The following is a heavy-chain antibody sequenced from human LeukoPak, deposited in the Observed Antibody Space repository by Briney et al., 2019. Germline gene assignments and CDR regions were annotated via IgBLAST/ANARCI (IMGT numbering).Heavy chain of an antibody. J-gene: IGHJ4*02. Sequence: SEALSLTFTVSGGSLSGYYWSWIRQPPGEGLEWIGYIYYSGSANYNPSLRSRVIILVDTSKNQFSLKLSSVTAADTAVYYCARARSLGLRYFDWTHTYFDYWGQGTLVTVSS. CDR3: ARARSLGLRYFDWTHTYFDY. CDR2: IYYSGSA. V-gene: IGHV4-59*08. CDR1: GGSLSGYY. D-gene: IGHD3-9*01.